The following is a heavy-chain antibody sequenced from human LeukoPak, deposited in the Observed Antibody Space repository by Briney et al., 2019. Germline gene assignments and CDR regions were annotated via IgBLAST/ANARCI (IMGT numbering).Heavy chain of an antibody. D-gene: IGHD6-6*01. J-gene: IGHJ6*03. Sequence: SETLSLTCTVSGYSISSGYYWGWIRQPPGKGLEWIGSIYHSGRTFYNPSLKSRVTISVDTSKNQFSLKLSSVTAADTAVYYCARGLEGIAARPDYYYYMDVWGKGTTVTVSS. CDR1: GYSISSGYY. CDR3: ARGLEGIAARPDYYYYMDV. CDR2: IYHSGRT. V-gene: IGHV4-38-2*02.